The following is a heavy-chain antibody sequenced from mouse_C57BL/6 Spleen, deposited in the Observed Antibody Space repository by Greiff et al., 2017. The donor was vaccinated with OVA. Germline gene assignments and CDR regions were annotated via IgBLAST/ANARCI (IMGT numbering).Heavy chain of an antibody. V-gene: IGHV6-6*01. Sequence: EVKLMESGGGLVQPGGSMKLSCAASGFTFSDAWMDWVRQSPEKGLEWVAEIRNKANNHATYYAESVKGRFTISRDDSKSSVYLQMNSLIAEDTGIYYCTPITKVDSWFAYWGQGTLVTVSA. CDR3: TPITKVDSWFAY. J-gene: IGHJ3*01. D-gene: IGHD1-1*01. CDR2: IRNKANNHAT. CDR1: GFTFSDAW.